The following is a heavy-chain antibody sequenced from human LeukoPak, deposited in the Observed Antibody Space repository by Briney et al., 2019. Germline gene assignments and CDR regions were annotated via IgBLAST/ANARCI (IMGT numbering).Heavy chain of an antibody. CDR2: ISWNSVDI. J-gene: IGHJ4*02. CDR3: AKVSYDSSGSYFSLDY. D-gene: IGHD3-22*01. Sequence: GGSLRLSCAASGFTFGDYAMHWVRQAPGKGLEWVSGISWNSVDIGYGDSVKGRFTISRDNAKNSLFLQMNSLRADDTALYYCAKVSYDSSGSYFSLDYWGQGTRVTVSS. CDR1: GFTFGDYA. V-gene: IGHV3-9*01.